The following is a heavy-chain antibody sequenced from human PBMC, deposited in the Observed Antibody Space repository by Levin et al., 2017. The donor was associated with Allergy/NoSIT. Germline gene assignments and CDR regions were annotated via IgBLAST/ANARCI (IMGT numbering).Heavy chain of an antibody. CDR2: VSTYIGNT. CDR3: ARGWVGSGATSGAAAFDF. V-gene: IGHV1-18*01. CDR1: GYTFSGFG. Sequence: ASVKVSCKASGYTFSGFGISWVRQAPGQGLEWMGWVSTYIGNTDYAQKFQGRVTMTTDTSTTTAYMELKSLRSDDTAVYYCARGWVGSGATSGAAAFDFWGQGTMVSVSS. J-gene: IGHJ3*01. D-gene: IGHD4-23*01.